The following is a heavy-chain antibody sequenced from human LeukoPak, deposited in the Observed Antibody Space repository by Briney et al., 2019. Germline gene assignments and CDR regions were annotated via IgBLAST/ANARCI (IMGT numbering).Heavy chain of an antibody. Sequence: GGSLRLSCAASGFTFSSYSMNWVRQAPGKGLEWVSSISSSSSYIYYADSVKGRFTISRDNAKNSLYLQMNSLRAEDTAVYYCASADYYDSSGYYPNWFDPWGQGTLVTVSS. CDR1: GFTFSSYS. J-gene: IGHJ5*02. CDR2: ISSSSSYI. CDR3: ASADYYDSSGYYPNWFDP. V-gene: IGHV3-21*01. D-gene: IGHD3-22*01.